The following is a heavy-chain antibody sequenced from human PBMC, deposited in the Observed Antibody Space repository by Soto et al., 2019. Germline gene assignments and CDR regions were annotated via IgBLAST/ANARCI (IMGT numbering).Heavy chain of an antibody. D-gene: IGHD6-25*01. CDR1: GFTFSSYA. CDR3: AGEARSSSDYYYGMDV. J-gene: IGHJ6*02. Sequence: GGSLRLSCSASGFTFSSYAMHWVRQAPGKGLEWVAVISYDGSNKYYADSVKGRFTISRDNSKNTLYLQMNSLRAEDTAVYYCAGEARSSSDYYYGMDVWGQGTTVTVSS. V-gene: IGHV3-30-3*01. CDR2: ISYDGSNK.